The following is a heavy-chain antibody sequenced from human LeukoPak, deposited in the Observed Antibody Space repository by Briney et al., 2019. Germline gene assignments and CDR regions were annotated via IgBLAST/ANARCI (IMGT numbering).Heavy chain of an antibody. Sequence: GESLKISCKGSGYSFTSYWIGWVRQMPGKGLEWMGIIYPGDSGTRYSPSFQGQVTISADKSISTAYLQWSSLKASDTAMYYCARECTDSSGYQTWFDPWGQGTLVTVSS. CDR3: ARECTDSSGYQTWFDP. V-gene: IGHV5-51*01. CDR2: IYPGDSGT. CDR1: GYSFTSYW. D-gene: IGHD3-22*01. J-gene: IGHJ5*02.